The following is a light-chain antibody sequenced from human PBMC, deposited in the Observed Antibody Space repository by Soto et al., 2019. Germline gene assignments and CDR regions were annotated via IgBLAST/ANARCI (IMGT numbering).Light chain of an antibody. CDR3: TSYTSSSTQV. Sequence: QSVLTQPASVSGSPGQSISISCTGTSSDVGRYNFVSWYQQHPGKAPKLMISEVSNRPSGVSNRFSGSKSGNTASLTISGLQAADEADYYCTSYTSSSTQVFGTGTKGTVL. CDR2: EVS. V-gene: IGLV2-14*01. CDR1: SSDVGRYNF. J-gene: IGLJ1*01.